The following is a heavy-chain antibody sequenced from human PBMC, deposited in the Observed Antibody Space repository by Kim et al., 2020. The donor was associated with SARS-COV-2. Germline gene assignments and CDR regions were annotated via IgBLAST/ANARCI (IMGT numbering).Heavy chain of an antibody. Sequence: SVKVSCKASGGTFSSYAISWVRQAPGQGLEWMGGIIPIFGTANYAQKFQGRVTITADESTSTAYMELSSLRSEDTAVYYCARPRLRPYYYYGMDVWGQGTTVTVSS. J-gene: IGHJ6*02. CDR2: IIPIFGTA. CDR3: ARPRLRPYYYYGMDV. CDR1: GGTFSSYA. D-gene: IGHD4-17*01. V-gene: IGHV1-69*13.